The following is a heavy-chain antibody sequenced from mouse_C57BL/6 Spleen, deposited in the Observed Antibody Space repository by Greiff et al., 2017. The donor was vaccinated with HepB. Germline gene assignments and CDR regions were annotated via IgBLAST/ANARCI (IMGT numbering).Heavy chain of an antibody. CDR1: GYTFTSYG. D-gene: IGHD1-1*01. J-gene: IGHJ2*01. Sequence: VMLVESGAELARPGASVKLSCKASGYTFTSYGISWVKQRTGQGLEWIGEIYPRSGNTYYNEKFKGKATLTADKSSSTAYMELRSLTSEDSAVYFCARNYGSSPHYYFDYWGQGTTLTVSS. CDR2: IYPRSGNT. CDR3: ARNYGSSPHYYFDY. V-gene: IGHV1-81*01.